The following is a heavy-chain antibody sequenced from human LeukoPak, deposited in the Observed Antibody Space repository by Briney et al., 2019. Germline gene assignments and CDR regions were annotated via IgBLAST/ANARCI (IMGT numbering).Heavy chain of an antibody. Sequence: ASVKVSCKASGYTFTDYCMHWVRQAPGQGLEWMGWIHPGTGDTNYAQRFQGRVTVTRDTSITTAYMELSSLKSDDTAVYYCASYASGYNWLKAWGQGTLVTVSS. V-gene: IGHV1-2*02. CDR3: ASYASGYNWLKA. J-gene: IGHJ5*02. D-gene: IGHD3-10*01. CDR1: GYTFTDYC. CDR2: IHPGTGDT.